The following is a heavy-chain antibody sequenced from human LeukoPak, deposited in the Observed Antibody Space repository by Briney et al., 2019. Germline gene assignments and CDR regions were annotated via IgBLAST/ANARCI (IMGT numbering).Heavy chain of an antibody. CDR2: ISAYNGNT. CDR3: AREATTEGVVRPDY. V-gene: IGHV1-18*01. J-gene: IGHJ4*02. CDR1: GYTFTSYG. D-gene: IGHD4-11*01. Sequence: GASVKVSCKASGYTFTSYGISWVRQAPGQGLEWMGWISAYNGNTNYAQKLQGRVTMTTDTSTSTAYMELRSLRSDDTAVYYCAREATTEGVVRPDYWGQGTLVTVSS.